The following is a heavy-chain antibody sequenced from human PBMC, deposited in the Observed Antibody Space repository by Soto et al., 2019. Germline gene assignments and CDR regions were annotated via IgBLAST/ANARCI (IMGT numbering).Heavy chain of an antibody. CDR1: GFTFSSYA. Sequence: GGSLRLSCAASGFTFSSYAMSWVRQAPGKGLEWVSAISGSGGSTYYADSVKGRFTISRDNAKNTVFLQMGSLRAEDMGVYYCAGDAFDIWGQGTMVTVSS. J-gene: IGHJ3*02. CDR3: AGDAFDI. CDR2: ISGSGGST. V-gene: IGHV3-23*01.